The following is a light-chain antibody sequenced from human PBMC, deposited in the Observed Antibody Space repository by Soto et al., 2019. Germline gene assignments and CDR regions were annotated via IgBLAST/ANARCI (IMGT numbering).Light chain of an antibody. Sequence: SSELTQPPSVSVAPGKTASVACGGSNIGSKSVHWYQKKSGQAPVLVMYYDSDRPSEIPERFSGSNSGNTATLTISRVEAGDEADYYCQVWDISSGHVVFGGGTQLTVL. CDR2: YDS. J-gene: IGLJ3*02. CDR3: QVWDISSGHVV. CDR1: NIGSKS. V-gene: IGLV3-21*01.